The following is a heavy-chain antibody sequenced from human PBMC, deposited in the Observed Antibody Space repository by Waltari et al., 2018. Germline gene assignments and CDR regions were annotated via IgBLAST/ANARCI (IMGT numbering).Heavy chain of an antibody. CDR1: GYTFTGYY. CDR3: ARGGASSGYYFH. CDR2: INPNRGGT. J-gene: IGHJ4*02. V-gene: IGHV1-2*06. D-gene: IGHD3-22*01. Sequence: QVQLVQSGAEVKKPGASVKVSCKASGYTFTGYYMHWVRQAPGQGLEWMGRINPNRGGTNYAQKFQGRVTMTRDTSISTAYMELSRLRSDDTAVYYCARGGASSGYYFHWGQGTLVTVSS.